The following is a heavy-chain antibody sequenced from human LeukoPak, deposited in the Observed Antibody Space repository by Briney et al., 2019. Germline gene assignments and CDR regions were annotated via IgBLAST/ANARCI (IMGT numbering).Heavy chain of an antibody. CDR3: ARQNVRGIFGVVIDFDY. D-gene: IGHD3-3*01. J-gene: IGHJ4*02. Sequence: ASVKVSCKASGGTFISYAISWVRQVPGQGLEWMGGIIPIFGTANYAQKFQGRVTITADESTSTAYMELSSLRSEDTAVYYCARQNVRGIFGVVIDFDYWGQGTLVTVSS. CDR2: IIPIFGTA. CDR1: GGTFISYA. V-gene: IGHV1-69*13.